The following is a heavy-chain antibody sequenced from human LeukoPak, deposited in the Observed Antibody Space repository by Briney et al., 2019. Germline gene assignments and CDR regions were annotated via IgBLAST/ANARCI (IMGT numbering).Heavy chain of an antibody. V-gene: IGHV3-30-3*01. CDR3: ARDRNYYGSRYFGMDV. Sequence: PGGSLRLSCAASGFTFSNYDMNWVRQAPGKGLEWVALISYDGSNKYYEDSVKGRFTISRDNSKNTLYLQMNSLRAEDTAVYYCARDRNYYGSRYFGMDVWGQGTTVTVSS. CDR2: ISYDGSNK. J-gene: IGHJ6*02. CDR1: GFTFSNYD. D-gene: IGHD3-10*01.